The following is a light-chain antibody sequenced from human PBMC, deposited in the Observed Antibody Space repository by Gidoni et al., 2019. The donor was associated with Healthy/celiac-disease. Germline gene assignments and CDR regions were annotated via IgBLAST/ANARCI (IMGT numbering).Light chain of an antibody. CDR2: QDS. J-gene: IGLJ1*01. V-gene: IGLV3-1*01. Sequence: SYDLTQPPSVSVSPGQTASITCSGDKLGDKYACWYQQKPGQSPVLVIYQDSKRPSGIPERFSGSNSGNTATLTISGTQAMDEADYYCQALRVFGTGTKVTGL. CDR3: QALRV. CDR1: KLGDKY.